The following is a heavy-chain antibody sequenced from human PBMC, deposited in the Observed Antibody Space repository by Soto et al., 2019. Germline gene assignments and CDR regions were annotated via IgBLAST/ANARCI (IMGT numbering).Heavy chain of an antibody. V-gene: IGHV3-9*02. D-gene: IGHD2-15*01. CDR1: GSSSDPFT. Sequence: GGSLRLSCVASGSSSDPFTMHWVRELQGKGLEWVAGLSWDRSTVAYADSVQGRFTISRDHAKNSVDLLMDSLRPDDTALYFCAVSSPDIVVLPSSIYFTSWGPGTQVTVSS. CDR2: LSWDRSTV. J-gene: IGHJ4*02. CDR3: AVSSPDIVVLPSSIYFTS.